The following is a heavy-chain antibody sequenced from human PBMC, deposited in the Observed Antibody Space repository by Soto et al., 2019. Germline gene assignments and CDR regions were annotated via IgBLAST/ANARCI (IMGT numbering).Heavy chain of an antibody. J-gene: IGHJ4*02. CDR2: ISSSGSTI. CDR1: GFTFSDYY. V-gene: IGHV3-11*01. D-gene: IGHD6-19*01. Sequence: PGGSLRLSCAASGFTFSDYYMSWIRQAPGKGLEWVSYISSSGSTIYYADSVKGRFTISRDNAKNSLYLQMNSLRAEDTAVYYCAMSAVAGMRLVEYWGQGTLVTVSS. CDR3: AMSAVAGMRLVEY.